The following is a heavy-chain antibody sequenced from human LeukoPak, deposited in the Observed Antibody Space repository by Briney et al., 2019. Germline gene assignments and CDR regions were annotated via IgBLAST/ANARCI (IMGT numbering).Heavy chain of an antibody. V-gene: IGHV1-18*01. D-gene: IGHD3-10*01. CDR3: ARDPLSNLLWFGELLSNYYYYGMDV. Sequence: ASVKVSCKASGYTFTSYGIIWVRQAPGQGLEWMGWISAYNGNTNYAQKLQGRVTMTTDTSTSTAYMELRSLRSDDTAVYYCARDPLSNLLWFGELLSNYYYYGMDVWGQGTTVTVSS. J-gene: IGHJ6*02. CDR2: ISAYNGNT. CDR1: GYTFTSYG.